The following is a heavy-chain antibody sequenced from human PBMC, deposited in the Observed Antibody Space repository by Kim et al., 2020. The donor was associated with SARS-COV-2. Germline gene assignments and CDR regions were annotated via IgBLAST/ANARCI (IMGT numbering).Heavy chain of an antibody. Sequence: GGSLRLSCAASAFTFDDYAMHWVRQPPGKGLEWVSLISGDGGRTYYADSVKGRFAISRDNSKNSLYLQMNSLRTEDTALYYCAKDRYGGDSGIDYWGQGTLVTVSS. V-gene: IGHV3-43*02. J-gene: IGHJ4*02. D-gene: IGHD2-21*02. CDR3: AKDRYGGDSGIDY. CDR2: ISGDGGRT. CDR1: AFTFDDYA.